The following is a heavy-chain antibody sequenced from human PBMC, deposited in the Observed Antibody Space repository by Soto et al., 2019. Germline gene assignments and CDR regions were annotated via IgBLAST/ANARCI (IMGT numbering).Heavy chain of an antibody. CDR2: ISAYNGNT. J-gene: IGHJ6*03. Sequence: SAYSDRSYSSGVAEPVQGKELEWMGWISAYNGNTNYAQKLQGRVTMTTDTSTSTAYMELRSLRSDDTAVYYCARAVVVPAAISCDYYYYYMDVWGKGTTVTVSS. V-gene: IGHV1-18*01. CDR3: ARAVVVPAAISCDYYYYYMDV. CDR1: AYSDRSYS. D-gene: IGHD2-2*02.